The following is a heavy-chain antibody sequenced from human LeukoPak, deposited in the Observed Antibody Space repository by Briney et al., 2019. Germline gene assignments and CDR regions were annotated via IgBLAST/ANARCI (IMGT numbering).Heavy chain of an antibody. D-gene: IGHD4-11*01. CDR2: TYYRSKWYN. V-gene: IGHV6-1*01. J-gene: IGHJ4*02. CDR1: GGSVSSNSPA. CDR3: AREQYYFDY. Sequence: SQTLSLTCAISGGSVSSNSPAWNWIRQSPSRVLEWLGRTYYRSKWYNDYAESVKSRIAINPDTSKNQFSLQLNSVTPEDTAVYYCAREQYYFDYWGQGTLVTVSS.